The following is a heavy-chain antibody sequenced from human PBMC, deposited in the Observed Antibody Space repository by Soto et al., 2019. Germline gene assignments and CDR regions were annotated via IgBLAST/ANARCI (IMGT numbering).Heavy chain of an antibody. CDR2: IYYSGST. Sequence: QVQLQESGPGLVKASQTLSLTCTVSGGSIATNGYYWSWIRQHPGKGLEWIGNIYYSGSTYYNPSLKSRVTISIDTSKNQFSLKLSSVTAADTAVYYCATFDFEIGNWFDAWGQGTLVTVSS. CDR1: GGSIATNGYY. CDR3: ATFDFEIGNWFDA. D-gene: IGHD3-3*01. V-gene: IGHV4-31*03. J-gene: IGHJ5*02.